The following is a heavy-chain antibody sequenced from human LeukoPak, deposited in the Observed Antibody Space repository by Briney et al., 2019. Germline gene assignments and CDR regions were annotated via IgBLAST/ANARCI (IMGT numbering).Heavy chain of an antibody. CDR2: IKQDGTEK. CDR3: ARHYYDTSGYYGRDYFDY. D-gene: IGHD3-22*01. CDR1: GFTFSYYW. V-gene: IGHV3-7*01. J-gene: IGHJ4*02. Sequence: GGSLRLSCAASGFTFSYYWMSWVRQAPGKGPEWGANIKQDGTEKYYVDSVKGRFTISRDNAKNSLYLQMNSLRAEDTAVYYCARHYYDTSGYYGRDYFDYWGQGTLVTVSS.